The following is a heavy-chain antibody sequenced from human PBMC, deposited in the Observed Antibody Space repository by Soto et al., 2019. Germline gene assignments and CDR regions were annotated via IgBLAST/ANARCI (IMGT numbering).Heavy chain of an antibody. V-gene: IGHV4-4*07. CDR2: IYTSGST. Sequence: QVQLQESGPGLVKPSETLSLTCTVSGGSISSYYWSWIRQPAGKGLEWIGRIYTSGSTNYNTSLKSRVTMSVDTSKNQFSLKLSSVTAADTAVYYCAREEEQRVTTSWYFDLWGRGTLVTVSS. J-gene: IGHJ2*01. D-gene: IGHD4-17*01. CDR1: GGSISSYY. CDR3: AREEEQRVTTSWYFDL.